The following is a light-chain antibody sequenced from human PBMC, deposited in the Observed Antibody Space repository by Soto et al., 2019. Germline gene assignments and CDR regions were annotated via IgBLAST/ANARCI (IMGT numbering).Light chain of an antibody. CDR3: QQYGSSPFT. CDR2: GAS. V-gene: IGKV3-20*01. Sequence: EIVLTQSPGTLSLSPGERATLSCRASQTVISNYLAWYQHKPGQAPRLLIYGASSRATGIPDRFSGSGSGTDFTLTINRLEPEDFAVYYCQQYGSSPFTFGPGTKVDIK. CDR1: QTVISNY. J-gene: IGKJ3*01.